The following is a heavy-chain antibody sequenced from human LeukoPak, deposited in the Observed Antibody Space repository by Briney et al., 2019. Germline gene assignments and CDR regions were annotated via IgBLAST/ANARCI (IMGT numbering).Heavy chain of an antibody. V-gene: IGHV4-39*07. CDR2: IYYSGST. CDR3: ASLLITSSVPTVTTESIDY. J-gene: IGHJ4*02. Sequence: PSETLSLTCTVSGGSISSSSYYWGWIRQPPGKGLEWIGCIYYSGSTYYNPSLKSRVTISADTSKNQFSLKLSSVTAADTAVYYCASLLITSSVPTVTTESIDYWGQGTLVTVSS. D-gene: IGHD4-17*01. CDR1: GGSISSSSYY.